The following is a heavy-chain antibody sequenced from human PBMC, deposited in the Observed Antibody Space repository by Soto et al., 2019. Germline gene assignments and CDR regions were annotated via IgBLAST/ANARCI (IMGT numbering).Heavy chain of an antibody. CDR3: ARGGYYGSGSYSSYYYYGMDV. V-gene: IGHV4-30-4*01. D-gene: IGHD3-10*01. CDR1: GGSISSGDYY. Sequence: SETLSLTCTVSGGSISSGDYYWSWIRQPPGKCLEWIGYIYYSGSTYYNPSLKSRVTISVDTSKNQFSLKLSSVTAADTAVYYCARGGYYGSGSYSSYYYYGMDVWGQGTTVTVYS. CDR2: IYYSGST. J-gene: IGHJ6*02.